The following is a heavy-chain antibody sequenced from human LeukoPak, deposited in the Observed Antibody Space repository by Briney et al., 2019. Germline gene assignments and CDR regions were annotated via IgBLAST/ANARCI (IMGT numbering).Heavy chain of an antibody. J-gene: IGHJ6*02. CDR3: VASRAVYSSWSGYYGTDV. V-gene: IGHV3-23*01. CDR1: GFTFSSYA. Sequence: PGGSLRLSCAASGFTFSSYAMSWVRQAPGKGLEWVSAISGSGGSTYYADSVKGRFTISRDNSKNTLYLQMNSLRAEDTAVYYCVASRAVYSSWSGYYGTDVWGQGTTVTVSS. D-gene: IGHD6-13*01. CDR2: ISGSGGST.